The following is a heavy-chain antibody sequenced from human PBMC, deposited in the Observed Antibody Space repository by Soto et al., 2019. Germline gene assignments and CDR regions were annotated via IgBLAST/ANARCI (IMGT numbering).Heavy chain of an antibody. CDR2: IYYSGST. CDR1: GGSISSGGYY. Sequence: SETLSLTCTVSGGSISSGGYYWSWIRQHPGKGLEWIGYIYYSGSTNYNPSLKSRVTISIDTSMKQFSLKLSSVTAADTAVYYCARSIAARPPVYYYYYMDVWGKGTTVTVSS. CDR3: ARSIAARPPVYYYYYMDV. J-gene: IGHJ6*03. D-gene: IGHD6-6*01. V-gene: IGHV4-61*08.